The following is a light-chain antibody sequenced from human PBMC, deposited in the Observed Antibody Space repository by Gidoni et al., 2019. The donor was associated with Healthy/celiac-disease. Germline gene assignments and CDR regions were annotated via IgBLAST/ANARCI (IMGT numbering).Light chain of an antibody. CDR1: LSGSSY. V-gene: IGKV3-11*01. CDR2: DAS. J-gene: IGKJ4*01. CDR3: QQRSNWLT. Sequence: DIVLTLSPATLPLSPGERATLSCRTSLSGSSYLAWYQQKPGEAPRLIIYDASNRATGIPARCSSRGGGKDITLTSSSLEPEDFAVYYCQQRSNWLTFXGXTKVXIK.